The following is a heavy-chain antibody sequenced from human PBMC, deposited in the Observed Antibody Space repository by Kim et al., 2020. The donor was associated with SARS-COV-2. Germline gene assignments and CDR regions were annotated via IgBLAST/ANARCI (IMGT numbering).Heavy chain of an antibody. CDR3: AREFVVPAATLGDWFDP. J-gene: IGHJ5*02. CDR1: GYTFTGYY. D-gene: IGHD2-2*01. V-gene: IGHV1-2*02. CDR2: INPNSGGT. Sequence: ASVKVSCKASGYTFTGYYMHWVRQAPGQGLEWMGWINPNSGGTNYAQKFQGRVTMTRDTSISTAYMELSRLRSDDTAVYYCAREFVVPAATLGDWFDPWGQGTLVTVSS.